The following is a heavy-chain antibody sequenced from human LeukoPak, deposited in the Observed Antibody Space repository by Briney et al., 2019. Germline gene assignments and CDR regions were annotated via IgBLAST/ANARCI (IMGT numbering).Heavy chain of an antibody. CDR1: GGSISSYY. V-gene: IGHV4-59*01. Sequence: SETLSLTCTVSGGSISSYYWSWIRQPPGKGREWIGYIYYSPTTNYNPSLKSRVTISVDTSKNQFSLKLSSVTAADTAVYYCARGVYIAAAQYGYWGQGTLVTVSS. J-gene: IGHJ4*02. CDR2: IYYSPTT. D-gene: IGHD6-13*01. CDR3: ARGVYIAAAQYGY.